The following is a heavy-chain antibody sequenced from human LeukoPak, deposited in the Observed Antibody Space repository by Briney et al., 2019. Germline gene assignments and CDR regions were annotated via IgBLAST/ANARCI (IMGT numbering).Heavy chain of an antibody. CDR3: ARALYSDSSGYYPGLDH. D-gene: IGHD3-22*01. V-gene: IGHV1-18*01. Sequence: ASVKVSCKASGYTFNSYAFSWVRQAPGQGLEWVGWISNYNGDTNYAQKFRGRVTMTTDTSTKTSHMELRNLGSDDTAVYYCARALYSDSSGYYPGLDHWGQGTLVTVSS. CDR1: GYTFNSYA. CDR2: ISNYNGDT. J-gene: IGHJ4*02.